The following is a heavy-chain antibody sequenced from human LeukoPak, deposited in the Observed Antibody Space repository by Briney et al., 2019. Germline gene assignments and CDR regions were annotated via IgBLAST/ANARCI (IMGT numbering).Heavy chain of an antibody. J-gene: IGHJ3*02. D-gene: IGHD1-26*01. Sequence: PSQTLSLTCTVSGGSISSGGYYWSWIRQPPGKGLEWIGYIYHSGSTNYNPSLKSRVTISVDTSKNQFSLKLSSVTAADTAVYYCARHWGYSGSSNDAFDIWGQGTMVTVSS. V-gene: IGHV4-30-2*01. CDR2: IYHSGST. CDR3: ARHWGYSGSSNDAFDI. CDR1: GGSISSGGYY.